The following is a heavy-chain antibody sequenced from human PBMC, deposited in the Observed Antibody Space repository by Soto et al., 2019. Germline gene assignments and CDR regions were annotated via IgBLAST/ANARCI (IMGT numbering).Heavy chain of an antibody. D-gene: IGHD4-17*01. CDR2: INAGNGNT. CDR1: GYTFTTYA. CDR3: ASESHGGEFGY. Sequence: QVQLVQSGAEEKKPGASVKVSCKASGYTFTTYAMHWVRQAPGQRLEWMGWINAGNGNTKYSQKLQGRVTITRDTSASTAYMELSSLRSEDTAVYYCASESHGGEFGYWGQGTLVTVST. J-gene: IGHJ4*02. V-gene: IGHV1-3*05.